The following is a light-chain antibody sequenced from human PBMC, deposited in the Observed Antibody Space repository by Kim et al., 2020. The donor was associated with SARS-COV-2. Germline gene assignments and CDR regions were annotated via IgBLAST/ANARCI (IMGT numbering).Light chain of an antibody. CDR1: QAIRKY. Sequence: ACVGDRVTITCRASQAIRKYVAWYQQEPGKIPKLLIHAVSTLKAGGPSRFSGGGSGTDFTLTIRGLQPEDVATYYCQTYDTVPYNFGQGTKLEI. J-gene: IGKJ2*01. CDR2: AVS. CDR3: QTYDTVPYN. V-gene: IGKV1-27*01.